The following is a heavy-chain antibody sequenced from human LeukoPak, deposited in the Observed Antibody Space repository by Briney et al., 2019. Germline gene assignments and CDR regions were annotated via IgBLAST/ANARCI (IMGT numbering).Heavy chain of an antibody. Sequence: ASVKVSFKASGYTFTSYGSSWVRQAPGQGLEWMGWISAYNCNTKYAQKLQGRVTMTTDASTSTAYMELRSLRSDDTAVYYCARVSGVYYYDSSGYDYWGQGTLVTVSS. J-gene: IGHJ4*02. D-gene: IGHD3-22*01. CDR3: ARVSGVYYYDSSGYDY. V-gene: IGHV1-18*01. CDR1: GYTFTSYG. CDR2: ISAYNCNT.